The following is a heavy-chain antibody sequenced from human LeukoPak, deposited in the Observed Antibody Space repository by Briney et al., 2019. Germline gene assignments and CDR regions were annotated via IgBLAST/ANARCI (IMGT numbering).Heavy chain of an antibody. CDR3: ARGVTMVQGYYYYMDV. D-gene: IGHD3-10*01. V-gene: IGHV4-59*01. CDR1: GGSISSYY. CDR2: ISDTGNT. J-gene: IGHJ6*03. Sequence: TSETLSLTCTVSGGSISSYYWSWIRQTPGKGLEWIGYISDTGNTNYNPSLKSRVTLSVDTSKDQFFLKLSSVIAADTAVYSCARGVTMVQGYYYYMDVWGKGTTVTVSS.